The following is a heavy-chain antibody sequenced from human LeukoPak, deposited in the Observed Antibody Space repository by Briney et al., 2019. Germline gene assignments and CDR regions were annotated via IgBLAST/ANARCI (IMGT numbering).Heavy chain of an antibody. V-gene: IGHV3-74*01. CDR1: GFTFSSYW. CDR2: INSDGSST. CDR3: SRVWGDFGFDP. D-gene: IGHD3-16*01. Sequence: GGSLRLSCAASGFTFSSYWMHWVRQAPGKGLVWVSRINSDGSSTSYADSVKGRFTIFRDNAKNTLYLQMNSRSAEDTAVYYCSRVWGDFGFDPWGQGTLVTVSS. J-gene: IGHJ5*02.